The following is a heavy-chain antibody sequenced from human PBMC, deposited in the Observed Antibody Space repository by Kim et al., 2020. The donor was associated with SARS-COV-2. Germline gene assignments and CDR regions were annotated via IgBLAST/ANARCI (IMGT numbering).Heavy chain of an antibody. Sequence: GGSLRLSCAASGFTFSSYAMHWVRQAPGKGLEWVAVISYDGSNKYYADSVKGRFTISRDNSKNTLYLQMNSLRAEDTAVYYCARDRGSRYDKHWFDPWGQGTLVTVSS. J-gene: IGHJ5*02. V-gene: IGHV3-30*04. CDR3: ARDRGSRYDKHWFDP. CDR1: GFTFSSYA. D-gene: IGHD3-22*01. CDR2: ISYDGSNK.